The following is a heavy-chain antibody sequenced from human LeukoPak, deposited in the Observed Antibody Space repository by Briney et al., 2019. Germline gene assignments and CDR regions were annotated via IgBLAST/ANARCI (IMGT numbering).Heavy chain of an antibody. J-gene: IGHJ5*02. Sequence: PSETLSLTCTVSGGSISSYYWSWIRQPPGKGLEWIGYIYYSGSTSYNPSLKSRVTISVDTSKNQFSLKLSSVTAADTAVYYCARGPSGGQFDPWGQGTLVTVSS. CDR2: IYYSGST. CDR1: GGSISSYY. CDR3: ARGPSGGQFDP. D-gene: IGHD4-23*01. V-gene: IGHV4-59*01.